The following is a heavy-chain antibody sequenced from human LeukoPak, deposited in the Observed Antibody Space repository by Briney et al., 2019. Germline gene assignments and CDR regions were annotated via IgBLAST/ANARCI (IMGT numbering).Heavy chain of an antibody. CDR3: ARGRRAGSFDY. V-gene: IGHV4-34*01. CDR1: GGSFSGYY. J-gene: IGHJ4*02. CDR2: INHSGST. D-gene: IGHD5-24*01. Sequence: PSETLSLTCAVYGGSFSGYYWSWIRQPPGKGLEWIGEINHSGSTNYNPSLKSRVTISVDTSKNQFSLKLSSVTAADTAVYYCARGRRAGSFDYWGQGTLVTVSS.